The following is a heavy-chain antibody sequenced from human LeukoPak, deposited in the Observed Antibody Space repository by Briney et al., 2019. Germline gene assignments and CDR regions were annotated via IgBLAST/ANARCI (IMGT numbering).Heavy chain of an antibody. CDR2: IYYSETPT. CDR3: ARDSRGGGPDFDS. V-gene: IGHV4-59*01. Sequence: SETLSLTCSVSGDSINNYWGAWLRQPTGKGLGWSGYIYYSETPTNYNPSLKSPVTISIYASRNQFSLKLSSVTAADTPVYYCARDSRGGGPDFDSWGQGPLVTVSS. J-gene: IGHJ4*02. D-gene: IGHD3-16*01. CDR1: GDSINNYW.